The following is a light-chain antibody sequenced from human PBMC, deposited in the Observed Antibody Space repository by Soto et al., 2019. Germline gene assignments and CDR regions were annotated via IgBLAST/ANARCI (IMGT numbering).Light chain of an antibody. V-gene: IGKV1-5*03. J-gene: IGKJ1*01. CDR2: KAY. CDR3: QQYNSYSWT. CDR1: QSLNNW. Sequence: DIQMTQSPSTLSASVGDRVTITCRASQSLNNWLAWYQQKPGKAPKLLIYKAYSLESGVPSSFSGSGSGTEFTLTISSLQPDDFATYYCQQYNSYSWTFVQGTKVDIK.